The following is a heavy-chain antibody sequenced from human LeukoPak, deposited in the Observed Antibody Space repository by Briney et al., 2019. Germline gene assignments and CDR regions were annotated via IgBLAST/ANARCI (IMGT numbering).Heavy chain of an antibody. D-gene: IGHD6-19*01. CDR1: GGSISSYY. CDR2: IYYSGST. Sequence: SETLSLTCTVSGGSISSYYWSWIRQPPGKGLEWIGYIYYSGSTNYNPSLKSRVTISVDTSKNQFSLKLSSVTAADTAVYYCAREAQQWLPTYWYFDLWGRGTLVTVSS. J-gene: IGHJ2*01. CDR3: AREAQQWLPTYWYFDL. V-gene: IGHV4-59*12.